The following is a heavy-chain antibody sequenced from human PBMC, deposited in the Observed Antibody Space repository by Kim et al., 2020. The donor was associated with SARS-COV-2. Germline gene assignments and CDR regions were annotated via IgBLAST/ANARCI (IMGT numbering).Heavy chain of an antibody. D-gene: IGHD6-13*01. V-gene: IGHV1-46*01. CDR3: ARETLLYSSSWTRWDY. CDR2: INPSGGST. J-gene: IGHJ4*02. Sequence: ASVKVSCKASGYTFTSYYMHWVRQAPGQGLEWMGIINPSGGSTSYAQKFQGRVTMTRDKSTSTAYMELSSLRSEDTAVYYCARETLLYSSSWTRWDYWGQGTLVTVSS. CDR1: GYTFTSYY.